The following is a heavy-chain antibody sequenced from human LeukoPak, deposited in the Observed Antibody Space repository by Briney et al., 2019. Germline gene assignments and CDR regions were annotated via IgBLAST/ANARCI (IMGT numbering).Heavy chain of an antibody. CDR1: GYTFTGYY. J-gene: IGHJ4*02. CDR3: ARLEMATMPDFDY. D-gene: IGHD5-24*01. V-gene: IGHV1-2*02. Sequence: ASVKVSCKASGYTFTGYYMHWVRQAPGQGLEWMGWINPNSGGTNYAQKFQGRVTMTRDTSINTAYMELSRLRSDDTAVYYCARLEMATMPDFDYWGQGTLVTVSS. CDR2: INPNSGGT.